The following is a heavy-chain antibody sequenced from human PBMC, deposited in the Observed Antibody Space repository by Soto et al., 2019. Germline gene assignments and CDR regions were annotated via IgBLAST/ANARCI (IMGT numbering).Heavy chain of an antibody. V-gene: IGHV1-69*13. J-gene: IGHJ6*02. CDR3: ARGALTTQTYYYGMDV. CDR2: IVPFFGTT. CDR1: GDTSSSFT. Sequence: ASVKVSCKASGDTSSSFTVSWLRQAPGQGLEWMGGIVPFFGTTNYPQKFRDRVTITADEPTNTAYMELTSLTSGDTAVYYCARGALTTQTYYYGMDVWGQGTTVTVSS. D-gene: IGHD1-1*01.